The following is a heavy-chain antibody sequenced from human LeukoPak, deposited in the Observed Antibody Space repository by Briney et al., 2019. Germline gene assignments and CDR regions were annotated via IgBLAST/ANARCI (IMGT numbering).Heavy chain of an antibody. CDR2: IYYSGST. CDR3: AREWSSGWAEFDY. Sequence: PSETLSLTCTVSGGSISGHLWSWIRQPPGKGLEWIGYIYYSGSTNYSPSFKGRVTISVDTSKNQFSLDLTSVTAADTAVYYCAREWSSGWAEFDYWGQGTLVTVSS. V-gene: IGHV4-59*11. D-gene: IGHD6-25*01. J-gene: IGHJ4*02. CDR1: GGSISGHL.